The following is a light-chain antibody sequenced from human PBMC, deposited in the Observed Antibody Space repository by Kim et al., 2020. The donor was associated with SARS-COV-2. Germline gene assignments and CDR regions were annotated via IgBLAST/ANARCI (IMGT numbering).Light chain of an antibody. CDR1: QVIRNF. CDR3: QQNDAFPIT. V-gene: IGKV1-33*01. J-gene: IGKJ5*01. CDR2: DVS. Sequence: SVGNGVTITCQATQVIRNFLNWYQQRPGKAPQLLIYDVSNLQTGVPSRFSGSGYGTEFTLTISSLQPEDFATYYCQQNDAFPITFGQGTRLEIK.